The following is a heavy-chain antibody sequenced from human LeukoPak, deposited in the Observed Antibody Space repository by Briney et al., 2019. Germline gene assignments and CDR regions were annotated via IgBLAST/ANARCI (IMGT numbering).Heavy chain of an antibody. V-gene: IGHV3-13*01. CDR1: GFTLSNYA. CDR2: LGTAGDT. Sequence: GGSLGLSGAASGFTLSNYAMHWVRKPAGEGLEWVSALGTAGDTFYPGSVKGRFTISRDNAKKSLFLQMNSLRAEDTAVYYCARQNTPHGNFDYWGQGTLVTVSS. D-gene: IGHD5-24*01. J-gene: IGHJ4*02. CDR3: ARQNTPHGNFDY.